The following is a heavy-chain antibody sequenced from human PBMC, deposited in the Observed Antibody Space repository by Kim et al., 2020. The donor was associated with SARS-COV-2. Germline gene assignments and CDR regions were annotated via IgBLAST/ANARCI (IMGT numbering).Heavy chain of an antibody. V-gene: IGHV3-21*01. CDR1: GFTFSSYS. D-gene: IGHD6-19*01. Sequence: GGSLRLSCAASGFTFSSYSMNWVRQAPGKGLEWVSSISSSSSYIYYADSVKGRFTISRDNAKNSLYLQMNSLRAEDTAVYYCARGVLIAVAGDQYFQHWGQGTLVTVSS. CDR3: ARGVLIAVAGDQYFQH. J-gene: IGHJ1*01. CDR2: ISSSSSYI.